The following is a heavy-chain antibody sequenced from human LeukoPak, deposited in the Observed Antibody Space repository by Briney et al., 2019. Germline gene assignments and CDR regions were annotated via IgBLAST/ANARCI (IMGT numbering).Heavy chain of an antibody. CDR2: IYYSGST. J-gene: IGHJ4*02. CDR1: GGSIRSYY. Sequence: SETLSLTCTVSGGSIRSYYWSWIRQPPGKGLEWIGYIYYSGSTNYNPSLKSRVTISVDTSKNQFSLKLSSVTAADTAVYYCARSRDGYNPFDYWGQGTLVTVSS. V-gene: IGHV4-59*01. CDR3: ARSRDGYNPFDY. D-gene: IGHD5-24*01.